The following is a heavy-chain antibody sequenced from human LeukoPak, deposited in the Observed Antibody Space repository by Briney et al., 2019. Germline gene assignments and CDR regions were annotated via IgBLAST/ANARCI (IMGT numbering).Heavy chain of an antibody. J-gene: IGHJ4*02. CDR1: GFTFSSYE. CDR3: ERDSYRVVPFDY. D-gene: IGHD3-3*01. CDR2: ISSSGSTI. V-gene: IGHV3-48*03. Sequence: GGSLRLSCAASGFTFSSYEMNWVRQAPGKGLEWVSYISSSGSTIYYADSVKGRFTISRDNAKNSLYLQMNSLRAEDTAVYYCERDSYRVVPFDYWGQGTLVTVSS.